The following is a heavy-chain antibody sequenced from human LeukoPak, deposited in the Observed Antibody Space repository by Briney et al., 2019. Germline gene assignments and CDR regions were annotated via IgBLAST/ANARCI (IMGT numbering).Heavy chain of an antibody. J-gene: IGHJ4*02. D-gene: IGHD2-15*01. Sequence: SETLSLTCTVSGGSISSSSYYWGWIRQPPGKGLEWIGSIYYSGNTYYNPSLKSRVTISVDTSKNQFSLKLSSVTAADTAVYYCARLLCSGGTCYSGLGLFDYWGQGTLVTVSS. CDR2: IYYSGNT. CDR1: GGSISSSSYY. CDR3: ARLLCSGGTCYSGLGLFDY. V-gene: IGHV4-39*01.